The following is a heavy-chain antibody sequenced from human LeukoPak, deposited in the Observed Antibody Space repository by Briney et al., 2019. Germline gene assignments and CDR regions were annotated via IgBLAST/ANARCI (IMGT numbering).Heavy chain of an antibody. CDR1: GFTFNSYG. J-gene: IGHJ4*02. V-gene: IGHV3-23*01. CDR2: IRADGGNT. Sequence: GGSLRLSCRASGFTFNSYGMTWVRQAPGKGLEWVSSIRADGGNTYYTDSVKGRFTISRDNSKNTLFLQMNSLRAEDTAVYYCAKRIQSAMATGYWGQGTLVTVSS. D-gene: IGHD5-18*01. CDR3: AKRIQSAMATGY.